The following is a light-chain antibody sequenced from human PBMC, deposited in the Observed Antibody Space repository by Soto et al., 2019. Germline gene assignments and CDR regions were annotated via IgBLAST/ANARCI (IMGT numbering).Light chain of an antibody. Sequence: DIQMTQSPSTLSASVGDRVTITCRASQSISSWLAWYQQKPGKAPKLLIYDASSLESGVPSRFSGSGSGTEVTLSISSLQPDDVATYYCQQYNSYSPTFGQGTKVEIK. J-gene: IGKJ1*01. V-gene: IGKV1-5*01. CDR2: DAS. CDR3: QQYNSYSPT. CDR1: QSISSW.